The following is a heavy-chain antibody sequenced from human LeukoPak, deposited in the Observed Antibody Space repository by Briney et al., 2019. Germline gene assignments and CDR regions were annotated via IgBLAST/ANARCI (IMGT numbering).Heavy chain of an antibody. CDR3: ARDPWGSSSF. CDR1: GFTFSTYS. D-gene: IGHD6-6*01. Sequence: PGGSLRLSCAASGFTFSTYSMNWVREAAGKGLGWGSFISSSSDYIHYAGSLKGRFTISRDNAKNSLYLQMNSLRAEDTAVYYCARDPWGSSSFWGQGTLVTVSS. CDR2: ISSSSDYI. V-gene: IGHV3-21*06. J-gene: IGHJ4*02.